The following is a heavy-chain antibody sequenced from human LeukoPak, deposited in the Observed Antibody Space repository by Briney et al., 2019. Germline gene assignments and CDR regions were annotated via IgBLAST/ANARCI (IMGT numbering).Heavy chain of an antibody. D-gene: IGHD2-8*02. CDR1: GFTVGNNH. CDR3: TRGLLGIDY. J-gene: IGHJ4*02. V-gene: IGHV3-66*01. CDR2: IYNTGRT. Sequence: PGGSLRLSCLASGFTVGNNHMSWVRQAPGKGLEWVSLIYNTGRTNYADSVKGRFTISRDNAKNTLYLQMNSLRAEDTAVYYCTRGLLGIDYWGQGTLVTVSS.